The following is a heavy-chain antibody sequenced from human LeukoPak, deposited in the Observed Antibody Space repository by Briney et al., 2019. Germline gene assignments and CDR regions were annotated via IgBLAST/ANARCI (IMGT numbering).Heavy chain of an antibody. Sequence: GRSLRLSCAASGFTFSSYGMHWVRQAPGKGLEWVAVIWYDGSNKYYADSVKGRFTISRDNSKNTLFLQMNSLRTEDTAMYYCAKDRSTTWSFDYWGQGTLVTVSS. J-gene: IGHJ4*02. V-gene: IGHV3-33*06. D-gene: IGHD6-13*01. CDR3: AKDRSTTWSFDY. CDR2: IWYDGSNK. CDR1: GFTFSSYG.